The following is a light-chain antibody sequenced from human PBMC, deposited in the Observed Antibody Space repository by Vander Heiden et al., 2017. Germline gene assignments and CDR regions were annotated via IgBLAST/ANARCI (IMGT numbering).Light chain of an antibody. CDR1: SSDVGGYNS. CDR2: DVT. V-gene: IGLV2-11*01. CDR3: CSYAGSFTYV. Sequence: QSALTQPRSVTGSPGQSVALSCTGTSSDVGGYNSVSWYQHHPGKAPKLMIYDVTKRPSGVPDRFSGSKSGNTASLTISGLQAEDEADYYCCSYAGSFTYVFGSGTQVTVL. J-gene: IGLJ1*01.